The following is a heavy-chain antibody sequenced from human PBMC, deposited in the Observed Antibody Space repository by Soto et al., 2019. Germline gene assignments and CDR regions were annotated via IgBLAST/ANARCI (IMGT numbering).Heavy chain of an antibody. CDR1: GYSFTTYG. V-gene: IGHV1-18*01. CDR3: ARPYDSSQSPRFDY. D-gene: IGHD3-22*01. CDR2: ISPYNGKT. J-gene: IGHJ4*02. Sequence: ASVKVSCKASGYSFTTYGIFWVRQAPGQGLEWMGWISPYNGKTNYAQNLQGRVSMTTDTSTTTAYMELRSLRSDDTAVYYCARPYDSSQSPRFDYWGQGTQVTVSS.